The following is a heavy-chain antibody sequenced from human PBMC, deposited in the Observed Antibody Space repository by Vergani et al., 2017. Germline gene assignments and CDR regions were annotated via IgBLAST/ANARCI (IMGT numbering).Heavy chain of an antibody. CDR3: ASARRTSGYDYSY. CDR1: GFTFSGSA. Sequence: VQLVESGGGLVQPGGSLKLSCAASGFTFSGSAMHWVRQAPGKGLEWVAVISYDGSNKYYADSVKGRFTISRDNSKNTLYLQMNSLRAEDTAVYYCASARRTSGYDYSYWGQGTLVTVSS. V-gene: IGHV3-30*04. J-gene: IGHJ4*02. CDR2: ISYDGSNK. D-gene: IGHD5-12*01.